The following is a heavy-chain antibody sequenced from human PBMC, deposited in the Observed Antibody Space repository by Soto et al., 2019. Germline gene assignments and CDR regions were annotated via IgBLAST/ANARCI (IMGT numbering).Heavy chain of an antibody. D-gene: IGHD3-22*01. CDR3: ARGAYYYDSSGLAY. J-gene: IGHJ4*02. CDR2: ISSSSSTI. CDR1: GFTFSSYS. V-gene: IGHV3-48*01. Sequence: EVQLVESGGGLVQPGGSLRLSCAASGFTFSSYSMNWVRQAPGKGLEWVSYISSSSSTIYYADSVKGRFTISRDNAKNSLYLQMNSLRAEDTAVYYWARGAYYYDSSGLAYWGQGTLVNVSS.